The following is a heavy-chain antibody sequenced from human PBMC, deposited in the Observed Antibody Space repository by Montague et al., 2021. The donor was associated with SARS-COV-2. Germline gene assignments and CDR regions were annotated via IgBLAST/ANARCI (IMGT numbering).Heavy chain of an antibody. D-gene: IGHD3-10*01. J-gene: IGHJ4*02. CDR1: GGSVSSGSYY. V-gene: IGHV4-39*07. CDR3: ARGARQGYGFRLGSFDS. CDR2: INHSGST. Sequence: SETLSLTCTVSGGSVSSGSYYWNWIRQPPGKGLEWTGEINHSGSTNYNPSLKSRVTMSVDTSKNQFSLKLSSVTAADTAVYYCARGARQGYGFRLGSFDSWGQGTLVTVSS.